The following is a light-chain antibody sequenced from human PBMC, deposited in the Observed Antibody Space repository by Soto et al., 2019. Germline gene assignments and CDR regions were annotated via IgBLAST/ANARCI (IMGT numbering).Light chain of an antibody. CDR3: QQHGSWGIT. CDR1: QSVSSY. Sequence: EIVLTQSPATLSLSPGERATLSCRASQSVSSYLAWYQQKPGQAPRLLMYAASSRAAGIPDRFSGSGSGTDFTLTISRLEPEDFAVYYCQQHGSWGITFGPGTKVDIK. CDR2: AAS. V-gene: IGKV3-20*01. J-gene: IGKJ3*01.